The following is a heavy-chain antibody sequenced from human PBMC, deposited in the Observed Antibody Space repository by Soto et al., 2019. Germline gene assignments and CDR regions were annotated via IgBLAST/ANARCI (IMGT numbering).Heavy chain of an antibody. D-gene: IGHD3-10*01. V-gene: IGHV4-31*03. CDR3: ERGTRGFGEIGFDP. CDR2: VYYSGST. Sequence: QVQLQESGPGLVKPSQTLSLTCTVSGGSIGSGGYYWSWVRQLPGKGLEWIGNVYYSGSTYSNPALKRRVMISVDTSKNQFSLKLSSVTAADTAVYYCERGTRGFGEIGFDPWGQGTLVTVSS. CDR1: GGSIGSGGYY. J-gene: IGHJ5*02.